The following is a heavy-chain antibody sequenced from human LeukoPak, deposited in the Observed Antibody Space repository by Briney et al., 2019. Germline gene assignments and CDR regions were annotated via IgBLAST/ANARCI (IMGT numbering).Heavy chain of an antibody. D-gene: IGHD6-19*01. CDR3: ARRTAVAPLDY. CDR1: GFTFSSYA. Sequence: GGSLRLSCAASGFTFSSYAMSWVRQAPGKGLEWVSSISASGGSTYYADSVKGRFTVSRDNSKNTVYLQMSSLRVEDTAEYYCARRTAVAPLDYWGQGTLVTVSS. J-gene: IGHJ4*02. CDR2: ISASGGST. V-gene: IGHV3-23*01.